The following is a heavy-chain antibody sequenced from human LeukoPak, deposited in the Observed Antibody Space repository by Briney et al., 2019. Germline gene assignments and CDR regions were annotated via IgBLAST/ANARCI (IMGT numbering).Heavy chain of an antibody. CDR2: IYYSGST. D-gene: IGHD2-2*01. CDR1: GGSISSSSYY. CDR3: AREPRPAAIIGDGRYFDY. Sequence: SETLSLTCTVSGGSISSSSYYWGWIRQPPGKGLEWIGSIYYSGSTYYNPSLKSRVTISVDTSKNQFSLKLSSVTAADTAVYYCAREPRPAAIIGDGRYFDYWGQGTLVTVSS. V-gene: IGHV4-39*07. J-gene: IGHJ4*02.